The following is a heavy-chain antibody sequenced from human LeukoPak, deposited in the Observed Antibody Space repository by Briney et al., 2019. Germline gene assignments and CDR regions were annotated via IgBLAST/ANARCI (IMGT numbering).Heavy chain of an antibody. J-gene: IGHJ4*02. Sequence: GGSLRLSCAASGFTFSSYSMNWVRQAPGKGLEWVSSISSSYSYIRYADSVKGRFTISRDNAKNSLYLQMNSPRVEDTAVYYCARAGYSSSWYSDWGQGTLVTVSS. CDR2: ISSSYSYI. CDR1: GFTFSSYS. CDR3: ARAGYSSSWYSD. V-gene: IGHV3-21*01. D-gene: IGHD6-13*01.